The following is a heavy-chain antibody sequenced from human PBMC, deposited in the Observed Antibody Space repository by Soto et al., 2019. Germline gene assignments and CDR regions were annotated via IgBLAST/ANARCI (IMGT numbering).Heavy chain of an antibody. V-gene: IGHV3-48*03. Sequence: GGSLRLSCAASGFTFSSYEMNWVRQAPGKGLEWVSYISSSGSTIYYADSVKGRFTISRDSAKNSLYLQMNSLRAEDTAVYYCARSPGGYCSSTSCYTGIYYFDYWGQGTLVTSPQ. D-gene: IGHD2-2*02. CDR3: ARSPGGYCSSTSCYTGIYYFDY. J-gene: IGHJ4*02. CDR1: GFTFSSYE. CDR2: ISSSGSTI.